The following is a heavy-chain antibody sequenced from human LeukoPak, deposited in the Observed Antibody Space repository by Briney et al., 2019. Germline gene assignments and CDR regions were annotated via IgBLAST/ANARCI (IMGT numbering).Heavy chain of an antibody. D-gene: IGHD2-15*01. Sequence: PGGSLRLSCAASGFTFSSYEMNWVRQAPGKGLEWVSYTCSSGSTIYYADSVKGRFTISRDNAKKSLYLQMNSLRAEDTAVYYCARVPTVGSGGYQFDYWGQGTLVTVSS. J-gene: IGHJ4*02. CDR3: ARVPTVGSGGYQFDY. CDR1: GFTFSSYE. CDR2: TCSSGSTI. V-gene: IGHV3-48*03.